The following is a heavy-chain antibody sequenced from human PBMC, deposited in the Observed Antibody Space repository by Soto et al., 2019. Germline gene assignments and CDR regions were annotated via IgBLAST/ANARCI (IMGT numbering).Heavy chain of an antibody. V-gene: IGHV4-4*02. Sequence: SETLSLTCAVSGDSVTTNYWWSWVRQAPGKGLEWIGEAYHNGLTNYNPSLKSRVTMSVDTSKHQFSLKLTSVTAADTAIYYCARDAAVPGESDRFDYWGQGILVTV. D-gene: IGHD2-15*01. CDR3: ARDAAVPGESDRFDY. CDR2: AYHNGLT. J-gene: IGHJ4*02. CDR1: GDSVTTNYW.